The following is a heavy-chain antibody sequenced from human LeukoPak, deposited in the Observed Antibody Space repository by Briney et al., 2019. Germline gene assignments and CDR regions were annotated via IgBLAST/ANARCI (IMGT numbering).Heavy chain of an antibody. Sequence: GGSLRLSCIASGFTFSNYAMNWVRQAPGKGLEWVAFISYDEDNRLYADSVKGRFSISRDNANNALFLQMNSLRVEDTAVYYCASLSAMTTAPPDVWGQGTTVTVSS. J-gene: IGHJ6*02. CDR2: ISYDEDNR. CDR1: GFTFSNYA. V-gene: IGHV3-30-3*01. CDR3: ASLSAMTTAPPDV. D-gene: IGHD1-1*01.